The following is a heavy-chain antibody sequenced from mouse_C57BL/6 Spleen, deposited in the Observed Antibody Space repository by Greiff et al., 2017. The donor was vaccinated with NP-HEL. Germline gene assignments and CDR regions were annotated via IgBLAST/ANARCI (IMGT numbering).Heavy chain of an antibody. CDR1: GYTFTSYW. V-gene: IGHV1-50*01. Sequence: VQLQQSGAELVKPGASVKLSCKASGYTFTSYWMQWVKQRPGQGLEWIGEIDPSDSYTNYNQKFKGKATLTVDTSSSTAYMQLSSLTSEDSAVYYGARRPITTVGAMDYWGQGTSVTVSS. CDR2: IDPSDSYT. D-gene: IGHD1-1*01. CDR3: ARRPITTVGAMDY. J-gene: IGHJ4*01.